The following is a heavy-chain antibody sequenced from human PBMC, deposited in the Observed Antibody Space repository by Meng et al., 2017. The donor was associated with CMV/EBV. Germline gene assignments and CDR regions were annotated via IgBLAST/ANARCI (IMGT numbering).Heavy chain of an antibody. D-gene: IGHD5-24*01. CDR1: GGSISSYY. J-gene: IGHJ6*02. CDR2: IYYSGSN. V-gene: IGHV4-59*01. Sequence: SETLSLTCTVSGGSISSYYWSWIRQPPGKGLEWIGYIYYSGSNNYNPSLKSRVTISVDTSKNQFSLKLSSVTAADTAVYYCARGVEMATINYYGMDVWGQGTTVTVSS. CDR3: ARGVEMATINYYGMDV.